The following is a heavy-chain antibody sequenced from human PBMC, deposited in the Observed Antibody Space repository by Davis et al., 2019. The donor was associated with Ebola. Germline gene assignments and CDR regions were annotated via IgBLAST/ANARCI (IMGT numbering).Heavy chain of an antibody. Sequence: GGSLRLSCAASGLSVSSNYMNWVRQAPGRGLEWVSVLYSGGSTYYADSVKGRFIISRDNFKNTLFLQMNSLRAEDTAVYYCARWGLRGNYDSWSGSDYYFDYWGQGILVTVSS. D-gene: IGHD3-3*01. CDR2: LYSGGST. CDR1: GLSVSSNY. V-gene: IGHV3-66*01. CDR3: ARWGLRGNYDSWSGSDYYFDY. J-gene: IGHJ4*02.